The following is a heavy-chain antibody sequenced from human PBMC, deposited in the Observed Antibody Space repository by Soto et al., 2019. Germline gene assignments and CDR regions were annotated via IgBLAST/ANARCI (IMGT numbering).Heavy chain of an antibody. J-gene: IGHJ4*02. CDR2: ISSSSSTI. CDR3: ARGSGYSSGWYYFDY. D-gene: IGHD6-19*01. Sequence: VGSLRLSCAASGFAFSSYSMNWVRQAPGKGLEWVSYISSSSSTIYYADSVKGRFTISRDNAKNSLYLQMNSLRDEDMAVYYCARGSGYSSGWYYFDYWGQGTLVTVSS. V-gene: IGHV3-48*02. CDR1: GFAFSSYS.